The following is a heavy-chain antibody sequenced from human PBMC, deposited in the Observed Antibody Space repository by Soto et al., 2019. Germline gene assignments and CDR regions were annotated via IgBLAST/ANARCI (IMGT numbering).Heavy chain of an antibody. CDR3: AFGNLSYYFDY. CDR1: GFAFSSFG. V-gene: IGHV3-33*01. J-gene: IGHJ4*02. CDR2: IWYDGSGK. Sequence: GSLRLSCVASGFAFSSFGMHWVRQAPGKGLEWVAIIWYDGSGKYYGDSVKGRFTISRDNSKNTLFLQMNSLRAEDTAVYHCAFGNLSYYFDYWGQGTPVTAPQ. D-gene: IGHD3-16*01.